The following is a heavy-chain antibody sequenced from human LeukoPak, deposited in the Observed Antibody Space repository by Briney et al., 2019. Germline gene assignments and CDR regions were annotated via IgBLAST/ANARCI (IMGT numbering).Heavy chain of an antibody. D-gene: IGHD2-21*02. J-gene: IGHJ4*02. CDR1: GFTFSSYS. CDR3: ARDFTMGSQYCGGDCYSDY. Sequence: GGSLRLSCAASGFTFSSYSMNWVRQAPGKGLERVSSISSSSSYIYYADSVKGRFTISRDNAKNSLYLQMNSLRAEDTAVYYCARDFTMGSQYCGGDCYSDYWGQGTLVTVSS. V-gene: IGHV3-21*01. CDR2: ISSSSSYI.